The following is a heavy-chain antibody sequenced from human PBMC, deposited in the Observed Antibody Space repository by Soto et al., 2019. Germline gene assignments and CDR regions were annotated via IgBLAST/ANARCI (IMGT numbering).Heavy chain of an antibody. V-gene: IGHV4-39*07. CDR3: AREEPAASYYYYGMDV. J-gene: IGHJ6*02. D-gene: IGHD2-2*01. CDR2: IYYSGST. Sequence: PSETLSLTCTVSGGSISSSSYYWGWIRQPPGKGLEWIGYIYYSGSTYYNPSLKSRVTISVDTSKNQFSLKLSSVTAADTAVYYCAREEPAASYYYYGMDVWGQGTTVTVSS. CDR1: GGSISSSSYY.